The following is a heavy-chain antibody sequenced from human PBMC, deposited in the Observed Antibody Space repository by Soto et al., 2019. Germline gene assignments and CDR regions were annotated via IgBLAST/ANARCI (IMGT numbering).Heavy chain of an antibody. CDR3: ARVGGYDYNGYYYYMDV. Sequence: EVQLVESGGGLVQPGGSLRLSCAASGFTFSSYSMNWVRQAPGKGLEWVSYISSSSSTIYYADSVKGRFTISRDNAKNSLYLQMNSLRAEDTAVYYCARVGGYDYNGYYYYMDVWGQGTTVTVSS. D-gene: IGHD5-12*01. CDR2: ISSSSSTI. CDR1: GFTFSSYS. V-gene: IGHV3-48*01. J-gene: IGHJ6*03.